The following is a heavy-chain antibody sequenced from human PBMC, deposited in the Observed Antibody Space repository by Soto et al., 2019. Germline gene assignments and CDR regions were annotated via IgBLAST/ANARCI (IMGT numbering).Heavy chain of an antibody. CDR3: AREYYDVFTDYYRYYYAAV. D-gene: IGHD3-9*01. J-gene: IGHJ6*03. CDR1: GFTFSDYY. Sequence: QVQLVESGGGLVQPGGSLRLSCTASGFTFSDYYMTWIRQAPGKGLESVSYISSSGTRMYYADSVKGRFTISRDNAKNSLYLQLNSLRAEDPAVYYCAREYYDVFTDYYRYYYAAVWGKGITVTVSS. CDR2: ISSSGTRM. V-gene: IGHV3-11*01.